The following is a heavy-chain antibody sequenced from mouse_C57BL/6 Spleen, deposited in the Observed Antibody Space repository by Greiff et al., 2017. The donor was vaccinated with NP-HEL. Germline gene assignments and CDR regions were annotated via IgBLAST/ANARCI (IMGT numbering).Heavy chain of an antibody. CDR2: ISNGGGST. V-gene: IGHV5-12*01. D-gene: IGHD1-1*01. CDR3: ARHGDYYGSSYGYFDV. CDR1: GFTFSDYY. J-gene: IGHJ1*03. Sequence: EVHLVESGGGLVQPGGSLKLSCAASGFTFSDYYMYWVRQTPEKRLEWVAYISNGGGSTYYPDTVKGRFTISRDNAENTLYLQMSRLKSEDTAMYYCARHGDYYGSSYGYFDVWGTGTTVTVSS.